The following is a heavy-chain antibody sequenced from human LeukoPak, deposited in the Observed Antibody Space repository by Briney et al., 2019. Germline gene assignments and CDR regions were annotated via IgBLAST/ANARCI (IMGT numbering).Heavy chain of an antibody. D-gene: IGHD3-3*01. CDR2: IYTSGST. V-gene: IGHV4-4*07. Sequence: KPSETLSLTCTVSGGYISSYYWSWIRQPAGKGLEWIGRIYTSGSTNYNPSLKSRVTMSVDTSKNQFSLKLSSVTAADTAVYYCARSGGHYDFWSGYHPFDYWGQGTLVTVSS. CDR3: ARSGGHYDFWSGYHPFDY. J-gene: IGHJ4*02. CDR1: GGYISSYY.